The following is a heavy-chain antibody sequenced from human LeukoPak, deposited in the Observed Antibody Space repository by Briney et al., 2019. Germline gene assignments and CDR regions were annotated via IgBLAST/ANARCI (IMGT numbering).Heavy chain of an antibody. CDR2: IIPIFGTA. CDR1: GYTFTSYD. CDR3: ASKRGYSYGLDY. V-gene: IGHV1-69*13. J-gene: IGHJ4*02. Sequence: SVKVSCKASGYTFTSYDINWVRQAPGQGLEWMGGIIPIFGTANYAQKFQGRVTITADESTSTGYMELSSLRSEDTAVYYCASKRGYSYGLDYWGQGTLVTVSS. D-gene: IGHD5-18*01.